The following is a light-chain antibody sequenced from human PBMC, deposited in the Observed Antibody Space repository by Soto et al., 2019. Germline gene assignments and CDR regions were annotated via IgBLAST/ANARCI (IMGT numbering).Light chain of an antibody. J-gene: IGLJ1*01. V-gene: IGLV2-14*01. CDR3: SSYTSTSTLYV. CDR1: NSDIGTYNY. Sequence: QSVLTRPASVSGSPGQSITIACTGSNSDIGTYNYVSWYQQLPGKAPKLVISEVSNRPSGISGRFSGSKSGNAASLTISGLQAEDEATYYCSSYTSTSTLYVFGPGTKVTV. CDR2: EVS.